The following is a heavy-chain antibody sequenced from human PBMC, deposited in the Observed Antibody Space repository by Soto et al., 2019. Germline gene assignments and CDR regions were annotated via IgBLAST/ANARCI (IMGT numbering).Heavy chain of an antibody. V-gene: IGHV3-30-3*01. CDR1: GFTVSSNY. CDR3: ARDGYYGSGSYYRYYYYGMDV. CDR2: ISYDGSNK. D-gene: IGHD3-10*01. J-gene: IGHJ6*02. Sequence: GGSLRLSCAASGFTVSSNYMSWVRQAPGKGLEWVAVISYDGSNKYYADSVKGRFTISRDNSKNTLYLQMNSLRAEDTAVYYCARDGYYGSGSYYRYYYYGMDVWGQGTTVTVSS.